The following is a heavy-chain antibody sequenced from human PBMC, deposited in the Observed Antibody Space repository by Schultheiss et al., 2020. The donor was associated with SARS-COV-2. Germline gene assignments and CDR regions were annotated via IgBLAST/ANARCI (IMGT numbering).Heavy chain of an antibody. Sequence: ETLSLTCAVYGGSFSGYYWSWIRQPPGKGLEWVSAISGSGGSTYYADSVKGRFTISRDNSKNTLYLQMNSLRAEDTAVYYCARGGCSSTSCYSDAFDIWGQGTMVTVSS. D-gene: IGHD2-2*02. CDR1: GGSFSGYY. V-gene: IGHV3-23*01. CDR2: ISGSGGST. J-gene: IGHJ3*02. CDR3: ARGGCSSTSCYSDAFDI.